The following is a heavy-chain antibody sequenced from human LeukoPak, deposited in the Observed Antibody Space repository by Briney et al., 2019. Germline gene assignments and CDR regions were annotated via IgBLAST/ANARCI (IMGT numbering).Heavy chain of an antibody. J-gene: IGHJ4*02. V-gene: IGHV4-59*01. CDR1: GDSISSYY. Sequence: SETLSLTCTVSGDSISSYYWSWIRQPPGKGLEWIGYIYYSGSTNHNPSLKSRVTISVDTSKNQFSLKLSSVTAADTAAYYCARVAGYNYGYNYFDYWGQGTLVTVSS. CDR3: ARVAGYNYGYNYFDY. CDR2: IYYSGST. D-gene: IGHD5-18*01.